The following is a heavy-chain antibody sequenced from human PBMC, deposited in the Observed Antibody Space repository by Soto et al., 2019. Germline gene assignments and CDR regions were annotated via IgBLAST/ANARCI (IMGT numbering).Heavy chain of an antibody. CDR2: IKQDGSEK. J-gene: IGHJ6*02. Sequence: EVQLVESGGGLVQPGGSLRLSCAASGFTFSSYWMSWVRQAPGKGLEWVANIKQDGSEKYYVDSVKGRFTISRDNAKNSLYLQMNSLRAEDTAVYYCAARGYCSSTSCHIGYYYYGMDVWGQGTTVTVSS. CDR3: AARGYCSSTSCHIGYYYYGMDV. V-gene: IGHV3-7*01. CDR1: GFTFSSYW. D-gene: IGHD2-2*01.